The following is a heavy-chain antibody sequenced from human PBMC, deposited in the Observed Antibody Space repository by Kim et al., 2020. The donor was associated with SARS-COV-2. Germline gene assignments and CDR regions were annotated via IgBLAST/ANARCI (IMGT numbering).Heavy chain of an antibody. J-gene: IGHJ4*02. D-gene: IGHD6-19*01. CDR3: ARDRSYSSGWGYFDY. Sequence: SETLSLTCTVSGGSISSYYWSWIRQPPGKGLEWIGYIYYSGSTNYNPSLKSRVTISVDTSKNQFSLKLSSVTAADTAVYFCARDRSYSSGWGYFDYWGQG. CDR1: GGSISSYY. CDR2: IYYSGST. V-gene: IGHV4-59*01.